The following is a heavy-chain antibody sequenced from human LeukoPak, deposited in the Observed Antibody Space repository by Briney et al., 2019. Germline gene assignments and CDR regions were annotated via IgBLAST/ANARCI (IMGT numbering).Heavy chain of an antibody. CDR3: AREISGIAVAGTGPYYYYYMDV. J-gene: IGHJ6*03. D-gene: IGHD6-19*01. Sequence: PGGSLRLSCAASGFTFSSYWMHWVRQDPGKGLEWVSGINWNGGSTGYADSVKGRFTISRDNAKNSLYLQMNSLRAEDTALYYCAREISGIAVAGTGPYYYYYMDVWGKGTTVTVSS. CDR2: INWNGGST. V-gene: IGHV3-20*04. CDR1: GFTFSSYW.